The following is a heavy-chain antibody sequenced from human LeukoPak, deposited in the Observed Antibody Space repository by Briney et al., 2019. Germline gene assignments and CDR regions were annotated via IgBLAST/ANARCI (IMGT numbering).Heavy chain of an antibody. CDR1: GGSISSYY. D-gene: IGHD6-19*01. J-gene: IGHJ5*02. CDR2: IYYSGST. V-gene: IGHV4-59*08. CDR3: ASSGRQYNWFDP. Sequence: SETLSLTCTVSGGSISSYYWSWIRQPAGKGLEWIGYIYYSGSTNYNPSLKSRVTISVDTSKNQFSLKLSSVTAADTAVYYCASSGRQYNWFDPWGQGTLVTVSS.